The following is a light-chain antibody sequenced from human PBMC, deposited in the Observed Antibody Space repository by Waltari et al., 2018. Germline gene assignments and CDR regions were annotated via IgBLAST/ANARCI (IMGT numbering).Light chain of an antibody. V-gene: IGKV1-16*02. J-gene: IGKJ2*03. CDR3: QQYNSWPRS. CDR1: QGIDTD. CDR2: GAS. Sequence: QMTPSPSSLSASVGDRVSISCRASQGIDTDLTWFQQKPGKAPKSLIYGASILQSGVPSKFSGSGSGTDVTLTISSLQPGDSATYYCQQYNSWPRSFGQGTHLEIK.